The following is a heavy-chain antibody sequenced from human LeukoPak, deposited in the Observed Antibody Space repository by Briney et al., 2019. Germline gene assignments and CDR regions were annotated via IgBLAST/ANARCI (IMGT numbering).Heavy chain of an antibody. Sequence: GGSLRLSCAASGFTFSSYGMHWVRQAPGKGLEWVAVISYDGSNKYYADSVKGRFTISRDNSKNTLYLQMNSLRAEGTAVYYCAKQLDVATPSFDYWGQGTLVTVSS. D-gene: IGHD5-12*01. CDR1: GFTFSSYG. V-gene: IGHV3-30*18. CDR2: ISYDGSNK. J-gene: IGHJ4*02. CDR3: AKQLDVATPSFDY.